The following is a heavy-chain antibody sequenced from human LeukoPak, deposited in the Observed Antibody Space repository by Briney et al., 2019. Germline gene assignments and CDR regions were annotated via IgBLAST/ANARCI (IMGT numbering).Heavy chain of an antibody. CDR3: ARCTATSSTSCYAVDY. Sequence: GGSLRLSCAASGFTFRTYSMNWVRQAPGKGLEWVSSISSSSSYIYYADSVKGRFTISRDNAKNSLYLQMNSLRDEDTAVYYCARCTATSSTSCYAVDYWGQGTLVTVSS. D-gene: IGHD2-2*01. V-gene: IGHV3-21*01. CDR1: GFTFRTYS. J-gene: IGHJ4*02. CDR2: ISSSSSYI.